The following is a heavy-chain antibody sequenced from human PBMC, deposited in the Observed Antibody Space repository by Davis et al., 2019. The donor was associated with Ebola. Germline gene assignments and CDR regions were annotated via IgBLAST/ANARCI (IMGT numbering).Heavy chain of an antibody. V-gene: IGHV1-3*02. Sequence: ASVKVSCKASGYSFTSYGINWVRQAPGQRLEWMGRRNAGNGETKYSQEFQGRLTISSDTSATTAYMELSSLTFEDTAVYYCARDGGTWDFDHWGQGTLVTVSS. D-gene: IGHD4-23*01. CDR1: GYSFTSYG. J-gene: IGHJ4*02. CDR3: ARDGGTWDFDH. CDR2: RNAGNGET.